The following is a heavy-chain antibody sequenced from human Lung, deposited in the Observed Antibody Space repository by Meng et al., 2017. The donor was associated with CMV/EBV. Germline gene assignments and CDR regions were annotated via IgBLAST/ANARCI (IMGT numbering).Heavy chain of an antibody. J-gene: IGHJ6*02. V-gene: IGHV3-48*03. Sequence: SXKISXAASGFTFSSYEMNWVRQAPGKGLEWVSYISSSGSTIYYADSVKGRFTISRDNAKNSLYLQMNSLRVEDTAVYYCARVPRSRYYYYGMDVWGQGXTVTVSS. CDR1: GFTFSSYE. CDR3: ARVPRSRYYYYGMDV. CDR2: ISSSGSTI. D-gene: IGHD3-10*01.